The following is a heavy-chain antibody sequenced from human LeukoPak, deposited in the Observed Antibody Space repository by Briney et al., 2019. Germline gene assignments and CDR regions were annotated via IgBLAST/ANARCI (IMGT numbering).Heavy chain of an antibody. CDR2: ISAYNGNT. CDR3: ARVRGCSSTSCYGLGWFDP. Sequence: ASVKVSCKASGYTFTSYGISWVRQAPGQGLEWMGWISAYNGNTNYAQKLQGRVTMTTDTSTSTAYMELRSLSSDDTAVYYCARVRGCSSTSCYGLGWFDPWGQGTLVTVSS. J-gene: IGHJ5*02. CDR1: GYTFTSYG. D-gene: IGHD2-2*01. V-gene: IGHV1-18*01.